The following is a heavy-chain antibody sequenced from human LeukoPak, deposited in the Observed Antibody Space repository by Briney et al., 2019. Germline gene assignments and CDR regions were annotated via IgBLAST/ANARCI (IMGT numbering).Heavy chain of an antibody. V-gene: IGHV3-33*01. CDR2: IWYDGINK. CDR3: ARAAIFGVLSTNWFDP. CDR1: GFTFSIYG. D-gene: IGHD3-3*01. Sequence: GSSLRLSCAAAGFTFSIYGMHWGRQAPGKGLECVAVIWYDGINKYYADSVKGRLTISRDNSKNPLYLQMNSLRAEDTAVYYCARAAIFGVLSTNWFDPWGQGTLVTVSS. J-gene: IGHJ5*02.